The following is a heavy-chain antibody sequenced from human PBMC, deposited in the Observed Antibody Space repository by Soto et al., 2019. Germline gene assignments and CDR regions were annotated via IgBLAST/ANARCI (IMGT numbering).Heavy chain of an antibody. V-gene: IGHV4-61*03. CDR3: AKAGGGNPFDY. J-gene: IGHJ4*02. CDR2: IYYSGST. Sequence: QVQPQESGPGLVKPSETLSLTCTVSGGSVSSGNYYWSWIRQPPGKGLEWIGYIYYSGSTNYNPSLKSRVTISVDTSKNHFSLKMRSVTAADTAVYYCAKAGGGNPFDYWGQGTLVTVSS. CDR1: GGSVSSGNYY. D-gene: IGHD4-4*01.